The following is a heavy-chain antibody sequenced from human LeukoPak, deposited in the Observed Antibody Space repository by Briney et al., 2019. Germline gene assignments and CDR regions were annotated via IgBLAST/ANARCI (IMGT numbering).Heavy chain of an antibody. CDR1: GFTLSSYG. V-gene: IGHV3-30*18. J-gene: IGHJ4*02. CDR2: ISYDGGHK. CDR3: ANVNAMSTGY. D-gene: IGHD2-2*01. Sequence: PGGSLRLSCAASGFTLSSYGMHWVRQAPGKGLEWVAFISYDGGHKYYADSVKGRFTISRDNSKNTLYLQMNSLRAEDTAVYYCANVNAMSTGYWGQGTLVTVSS.